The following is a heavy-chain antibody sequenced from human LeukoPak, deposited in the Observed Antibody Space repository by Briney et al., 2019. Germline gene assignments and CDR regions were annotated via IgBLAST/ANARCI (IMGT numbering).Heavy chain of an antibody. D-gene: IGHD3-10*01. J-gene: IGHJ3*02. V-gene: IGHV1-8*03. CDR1: GYTFTSYD. CDR3: ARGKPRGSEYAFDI. CDR2: MNPNSGNT. Sequence: ASVKVSCKASGYTFTSYDINWVRQATGQGLEWMGWMNPNSGNTGYAQKFQGRVTITRNTSISTAYMELSSLRSEDTAVYYCARGKPRGSEYAFDIWGQGTMVTVSS.